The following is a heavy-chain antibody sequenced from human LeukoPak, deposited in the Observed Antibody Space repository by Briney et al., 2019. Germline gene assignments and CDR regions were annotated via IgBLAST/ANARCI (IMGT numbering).Heavy chain of an antibody. V-gene: IGHV3-20*04. Sequence: GGSLRLSCAASGVTLSSYAMSWVRQAPGKGLEWVSGINWNGGSTGYADSVKGRFTISRDNAKNSLYLQMNSLRAEDTALYYCASLGYCSGGSCYARRDYWGQGTLVTVSS. J-gene: IGHJ4*02. CDR3: ASLGYCSGGSCYARRDY. CDR2: INWNGGST. CDR1: GVTLSSYA. D-gene: IGHD2-15*01.